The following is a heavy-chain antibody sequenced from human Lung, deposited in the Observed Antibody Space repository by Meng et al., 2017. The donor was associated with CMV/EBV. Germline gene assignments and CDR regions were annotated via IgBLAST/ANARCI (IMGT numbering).Heavy chain of an antibody. CDR2: IYPGDSDT. CDR1: GYNFANYW. D-gene: IGHD6-13*01. Sequence: GEXXKISCKGSGYNFANYWTAWFRQMPGKGLEWMGIIYPGDSDTRYSPSFQGQVTISADKSISTAYLQWSSLKASDTAMYYSASQIMAAGRCEFDCWVQRTXVTGAS. CDR3: ASQIMAAGRCEFDC. J-gene: IGHJ4*01. V-gene: IGHV5-51*01.